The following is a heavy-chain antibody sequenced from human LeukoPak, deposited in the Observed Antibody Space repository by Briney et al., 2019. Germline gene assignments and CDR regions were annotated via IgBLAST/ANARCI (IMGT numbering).Heavy chain of an antibody. J-gene: IGHJ4*02. CDR3: AKEHSVLTMMIGLDS. CDR2: ISVSGGSI. CDR1: GFTFSNYA. D-gene: IGHD3-22*01. Sequence: PGGSLRLSCAASGFTFSNYALHWVRQAPGKGLEWVSGISVSGGSIYYADSVTGRFTISKDNSKDTLYLQMNSLRVEDTALYYCAKEHSVLTMMIGLDSWGQGTLVTASS. V-gene: IGHV3-23*01.